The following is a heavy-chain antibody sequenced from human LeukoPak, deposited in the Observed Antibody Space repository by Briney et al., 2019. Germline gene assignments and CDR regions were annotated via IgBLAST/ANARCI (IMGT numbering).Heavy chain of an antibody. J-gene: IGHJ4*02. V-gene: IGHV3-53*01. CDR2: IYSGGST. D-gene: IGHD1-1*01. Sequence: GGSLRLSCAASGFTVSSNYMSWVRQAPGKGLEWVSVIYSGGSTYYADSVKGRFTISRDNSKNTLYLQMNSLRAEDTAVYYCARGTPRFPLDCWGQGTLVTVSS. CDR1: GFTVSSNY. CDR3: ARGTPRFPLDC.